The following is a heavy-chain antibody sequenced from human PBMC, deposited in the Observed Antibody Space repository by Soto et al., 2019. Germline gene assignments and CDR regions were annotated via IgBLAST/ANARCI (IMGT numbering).Heavy chain of an antibody. CDR3: ARAYGGYADY. D-gene: IGHD5-12*01. J-gene: IGHJ4*02. CDR1: GGSISSYY. CDR2: IYYSGST. Sequence: PSETLSLTCTVSGGSISSYYWSWIRQPPGKGLEWIGYIYYSGSTNYNPSLKSRVTISVDTSKNQFSLKLSSVTAADTAVYYCARAYGGYADYWGPGALVTVSS. V-gene: IGHV4-59*01.